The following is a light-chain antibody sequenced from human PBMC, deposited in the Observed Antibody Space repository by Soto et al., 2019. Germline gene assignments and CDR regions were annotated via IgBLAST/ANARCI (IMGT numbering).Light chain of an antibody. CDR2: GAS. J-gene: IGKJ1*01. CDR3: QQYGSSGT. Sequence: EIVLPQSPGTLSLSPGERATLSCRASQSVSNNYLAWYQQKPGQAPRLLIYGASNRATGIPDRFSGSGSGTDFTLTISRLEPEDFAVYYCQQYGSSGTFGQGPKVDI. CDR1: QSVSNNY. V-gene: IGKV3-20*01.